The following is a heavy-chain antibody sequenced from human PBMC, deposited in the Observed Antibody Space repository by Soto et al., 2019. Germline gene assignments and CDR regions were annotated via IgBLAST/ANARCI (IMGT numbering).Heavy chain of an antibody. V-gene: IGHV4-30-2*01. D-gene: IGHD3-9*01. CDR2: IYHSGST. Sequence: LSLTCAVSGGSICSGGYAWSWIRQPPGKGLEWIGYIYHSGSTYYNPSLKSRVTISVDRSKNQFSLKLSSVTAADTAVYYCARAGILTGDKNTNWFDPWGQGTLVTVSS. CDR1: GGSICSGGYA. CDR3: ARAGILTGDKNTNWFDP. J-gene: IGHJ5*02.